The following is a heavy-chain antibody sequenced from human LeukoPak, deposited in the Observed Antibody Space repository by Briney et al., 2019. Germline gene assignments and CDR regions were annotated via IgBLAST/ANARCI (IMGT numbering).Heavy chain of an antibody. Sequence: GASVKVSCKASGYTFTGYYMHWVRQAPGQGLEWMGWINPNSGGTNCAQKFQGRVTMTRDTSISTAYMELSRLRSDDTAVYYCARDGSIAAAGNYYYYMDVWGKGTTVTISS. CDR2: INPNSGGT. CDR3: ARDGSIAAAGNYYYYMDV. J-gene: IGHJ6*03. D-gene: IGHD6-13*01. V-gene: IGHV1-2*02. CDR1: GYTFTGYY.